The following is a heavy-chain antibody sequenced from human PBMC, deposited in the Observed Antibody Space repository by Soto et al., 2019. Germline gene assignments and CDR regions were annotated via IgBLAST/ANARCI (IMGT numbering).Heavy chain of an antibody. CDR3: ARDYYRFNSGYGFSMDV. D-gene: IGHD5-12*01. CDR1: GFTFRSHA. J-gene: IGHJ6*02. V-gene: IGHV3-30*04. Sequence: GGSLRLPCAVAGFTFRSHAMHWVRQAQGKGLAWAAGISYDGRNKYYADPVKGRFTISRYNSKNTLYLQMNSLRAEDTAVYYCARDYYRFNSGYGFSMDVWGQGTTVTVSS. CDR2: ISYDGRNK.